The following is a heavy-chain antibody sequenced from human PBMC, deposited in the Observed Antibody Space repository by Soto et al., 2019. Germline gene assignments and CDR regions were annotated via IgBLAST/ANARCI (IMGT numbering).Heavy chain of an antibody. Sequence: GGSLRLSCAPSGFTVSNNYMNWVRQAPGKGLEWVSIIYSDGSTYYADYVRGRFTISRDNSKNTLYLQMDSLRAEDTAVYFCARGLKIRHDAFDLWGPGTMVTVSS. CDR1: GFTVSNNY. V-gene: IGHV3-53*01. CDR2: IYSDGST. J-gene: IGHJ3*01. D-gene: IGHD3-22*01. CDR3: ARGLKIRHDAFDL.